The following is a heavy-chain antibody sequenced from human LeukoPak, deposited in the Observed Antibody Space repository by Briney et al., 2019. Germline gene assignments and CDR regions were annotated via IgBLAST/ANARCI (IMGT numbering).Heavy chain of an antibody. J-gene: IGHJ4*02. CDR1: GFTFSSYG. D-gene: IGHD3-22*01. V-gene: IGHV3-30*02. Sequence: GGSLRLSCAASGFTFSSYGMHWVRQAPGKGLEWVAVIWYDGSNKYYADSVKGRFTISRDNSKNTLYLQMNSLRAEDTAVYYCAKLVYYDSSGYSANDYWGQGTLVTVSS. CDR3: AKLVYYDSSGYSANDY. CDR2: IWYDGSNK.